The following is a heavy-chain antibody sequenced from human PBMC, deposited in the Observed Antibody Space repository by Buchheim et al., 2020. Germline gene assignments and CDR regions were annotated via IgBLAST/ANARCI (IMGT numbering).Heavy chain of an antibody. V-gene: IGHV4-34*01. CDR2: INHSGST. CDR1: GGSFSGYY. J-gene: IGHJ6*02. CDR3: ARALCSSTGCYYYYYGMDV. D-gene: IGHD2-2*01. Sequence: QVQLQQWGAGLLKPSETLSLTCAVYGGSFSGYYWSWIRQPPGKGLEWIGEINHSGSTHYNPSLKSRVTISVDTSKHQLSLKLSSVTAADTAVYYCARALCSSTGCYYYYYGMDVWGQGTT.